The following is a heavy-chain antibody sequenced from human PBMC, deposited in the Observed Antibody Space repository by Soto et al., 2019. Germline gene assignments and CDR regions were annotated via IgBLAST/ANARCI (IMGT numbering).Heavy chain of an antibody. Sequence: QVQLVQSGAEVKKPGSSVKVSCKASGGTFSSYAISWVRQAPGQGLEWMGGIIPIFGTANYAQKFQGRVTITADESTSTAYMELSSLRSEDTAVYYCARVGRDIVVVPAAIGCMDVWGQGTTVTVSS. J-gene: IGHJ6*02. CDR1: GGTFSSYA. D-gene: IGHD2-2*01. CDR3: ARVGRDIVVVPAAIGCMDV. V-gene: IGHV1-69*01. CDR2: IIPIFGTA.